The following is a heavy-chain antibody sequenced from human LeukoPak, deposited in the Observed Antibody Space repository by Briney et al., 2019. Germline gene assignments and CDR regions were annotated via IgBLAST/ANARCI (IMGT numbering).Heavy chain of an antibody. D-gene: IGHD1-26*01. J-gene: IGHJ6*03. CDR3: AKEWENYYYMDV. Sequence: GGSLRLSCAASGFTFSSYSMNWVRQAPGKGLEWVSAISGSGGRTYYADSVKGRFTISRDNSKNTPYLQMNSLRAEDTAVYYCAKEWENYYYMDVWGKGTTVTVSS. CDR2: ISGSGGRT. V-gene: IGHV3-23*01. CDR1: GFTFSSYS.